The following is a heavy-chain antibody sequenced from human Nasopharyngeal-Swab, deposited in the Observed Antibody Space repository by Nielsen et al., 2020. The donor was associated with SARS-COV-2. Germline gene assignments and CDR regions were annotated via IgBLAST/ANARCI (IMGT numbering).Heavy chain of an antibody. CDR1: GGSISSGGYY. J-gene: IGHJ6*02. CDR2: IYYSGST. D-gene: IGHD3-3*01. CDR3: AREGFAITIFGVVTRYGMDV. V-gene: IGHV4-31*03. Sequence: SETLSLTCTVSGGSISSGGYYWSWIRQHPGKGLEWIGYIYYSGSTYYNPSLKSRVTISVDTSKNQFSLKLSSVTAADTAVYYCAREGFAITIFGVVTRYGMDVWGQGTTVTVSS.